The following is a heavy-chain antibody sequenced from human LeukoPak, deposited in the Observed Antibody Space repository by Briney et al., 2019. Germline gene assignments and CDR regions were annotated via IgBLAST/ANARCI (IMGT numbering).Heavy chain of an antibody. Sequence: ASVKVSCKASGYTFAGYYMHWVRQAPGQGLEWMGWINPNSGGTNYAQKFQGRVTMTRDTSISTAYMELSRLRSDDTAVYYCARDFTEQLALPDYWGQGTLVTVSS. J-gene: IGHJ4*02. V-gene: IGHV1-2*02. CDR2: INPNSGGT. CDR1: GYTFAGYY. D-gene: IGHD6-6*01. CDR3: ARDFTEQLALPDY.